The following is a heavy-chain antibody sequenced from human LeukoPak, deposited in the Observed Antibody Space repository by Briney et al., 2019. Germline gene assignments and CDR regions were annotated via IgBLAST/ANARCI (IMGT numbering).Heavy chain of an antibody. D-gene: IGHD2-8*01. Sequence: GGSLRLSCAASGFTFSSYGMHWVRQAPGKGLEWVAVISYDGSNKYYADSVKGRFTISRDNSKNTLYLQMNSLRAEDTAVYYCAKEEEAVFFDYWGQGTLVTVSS. V-gene: IGHV3-30*18. CDR2: ISYDGSNK. J-gene: IGHJ4*02. CDR3: AKEEEAVFFDY. CDR1: GFTFSSYG.